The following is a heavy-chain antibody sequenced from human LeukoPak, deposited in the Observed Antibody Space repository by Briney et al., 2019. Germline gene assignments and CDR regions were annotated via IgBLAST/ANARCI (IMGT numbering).Heavy chain of an antibody. J-gene: IGHJ6*04. V-gene: IGHV1-2*02. CDR1: GYTFTGYY. D-gene: IGHD3-3*01. CDR2: INPNSGGT. CDR3: ARDVYDFWSGYGLFLDV. Sequence: ASVKVSCKASGYTFTGYYMHWVRQAPGQGLEWMGWINPNSGGTNYAQKFQGRVTMTRDTSISTAYMGLSRLRSDDTAVYYCARDVYDFWSGYGLFLDVWGKGTTVTVSS.